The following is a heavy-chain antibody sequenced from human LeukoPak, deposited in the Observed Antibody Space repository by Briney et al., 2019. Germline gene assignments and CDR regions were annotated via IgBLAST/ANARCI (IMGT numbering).Heavy chain of an antibody. CDR2: IKPDGTEK. CDR3: ARVRYGNYFDY. D-gene: IGHD3-16*02. J-gene: IGHJ4*02. Sequence: GGSLRLSCAASVFTFTDSWMSWVRQPPGKGLEWVVNIKPDGTEKYYMDSLKGRFTVSRDNAKNSLYLQMSSLRAEDTAVYYCARVRYGNYFDYWGQGTLVTVSS. V-gene: IGHV3-7*04. CDR1: VFTFTDSW.